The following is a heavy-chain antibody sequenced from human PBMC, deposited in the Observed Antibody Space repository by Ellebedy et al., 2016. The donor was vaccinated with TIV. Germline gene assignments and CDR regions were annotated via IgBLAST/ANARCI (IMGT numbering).Heavy chain of an antibody. CDR3: ARLLGGYYYDSSGYSHSSAQRYYFDY. CDR2: IYYSGST. V-gene: IGHV4-39*01. Sequence: SETLSLXXTVSGGSISSSSYYWGWIRQPPGKGLEWIGSIYYSGSTYYNPSLKSRVTISVDTSKNQFSLKLSSVTAADTAVYYCARLLGGYYYDSSGYSHSSAQRYYFDYWGQGTLVTVSS. J-gene: IGHJ4*02. D-gene: IGHD3-22*01. CDR1: GGSISSSSYY.